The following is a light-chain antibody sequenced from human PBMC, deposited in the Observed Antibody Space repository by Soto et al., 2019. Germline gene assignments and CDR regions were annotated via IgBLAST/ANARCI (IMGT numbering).Light chain of an antibody. V-gene: IGLV2-8*01. CDR1: SSDVGGYNY. Sequence: QSALTQAPSASGSPGQPVTISCTGTSSDVGGYNYVSWYQQHPGKAPKRMIYEVSKRPSGVPDRFSGSKSGNTASLTVSGLQAEDEADYYCSSYAGSNNVVFGGGTKLTVL. J-gene: IGLJ2*01. CDR3: SSYAGSNNVV. CDR2: EVS.